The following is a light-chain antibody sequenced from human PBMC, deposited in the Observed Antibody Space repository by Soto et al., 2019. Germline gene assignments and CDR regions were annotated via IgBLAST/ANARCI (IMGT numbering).Light chain of an antibody. CDR2: GAS. V-gene: IGKV3-20*01. CDR3: QQYDSSLWT. J-gene: IGKJ1*01. CDR1: QSLASTY. Sequence: EIVLTQSPGTLSLSPGERATLSCRANQSLASTYLARYQQKPGQAPRLLIYGASSRATGIPDRFSGSASGTDFTLTINRLEPEDFAVYYCQQYDSSLWTFGQGTKVDIK.